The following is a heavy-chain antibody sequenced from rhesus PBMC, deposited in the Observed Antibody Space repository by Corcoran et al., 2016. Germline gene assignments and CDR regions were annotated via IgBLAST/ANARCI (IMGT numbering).Heavy chain of an antibody. J-gene: IGHJ4*01. V-gene: IGHV5-20*02. CDR1: GNSFNDSW. Sequence: EVQLVQSGAEVKRPGESLKISCKTSGNSFNDSWISWVRQMSGKGLEWMGAIDPSNSESRYTPSFQGQVTLSADKSITTAYLQWSSLKASDTATYYCARGRTLGFDYWGQGVLVTVSS. CDR3: ARGRTLGFDY. D-gene: IGHD2-39*01. CDR2: IDPSNSES.